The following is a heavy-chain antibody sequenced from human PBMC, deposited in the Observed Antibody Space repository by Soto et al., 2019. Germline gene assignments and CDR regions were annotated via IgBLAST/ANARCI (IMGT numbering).Heavy chain of an antibody. CDR1: GFTFSSYA. J-gene: IGHJ3*02. CDR2: ISYDGSNK. Sequence: QVQLVESGGGVVQPGRSLRLSCAASGFTFSSYAMHWVRQAPGKGLEWVAVISYDGSNKYYADSVKGRFTISRDNSKNTLYLQMNSLRAEDTAVYYCARDRGLVVVMGAFDIWGQGTMVTVSS. D-gene: IGHD3-22*01. V-gene: IGHV3-30-3*01. CDR3: ARDRGLVVVMGAFDI.